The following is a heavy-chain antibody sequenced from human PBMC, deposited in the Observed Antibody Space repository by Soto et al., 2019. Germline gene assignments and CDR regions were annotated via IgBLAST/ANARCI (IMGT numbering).Heavy chain of an antibody. J-gene: IGHJ4*02. CDR2: IYYSGST. CDR3: ARDPSYDILTGYSPGYFDY. Sequence: PSETLSLTCTVSGGSISSGGYYWSWIRQHPGKGLEWIGYIYYSGSTYYNPPLKSRVTISVDTSKNQFSLKLSSVTAADTAVYYCARDPSYDILTGYSPGYFDYWGQGTLVTVSS. V-gene: IGHV4-31*03. D-gene: IGHD3-9*01. CDR1: GGSISSGGYY.